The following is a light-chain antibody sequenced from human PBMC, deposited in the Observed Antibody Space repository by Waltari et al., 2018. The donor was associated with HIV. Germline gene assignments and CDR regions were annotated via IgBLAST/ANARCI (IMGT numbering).Light chain of an antibody. V-gene: IGLV2-8*01. Sequence: QSALTQPPSASGSLGQSVTIPCTGTSSDVGGYEYVSGYQPHPDKAPKLIIYEVNKRPSGVPYRFSGSKSDNTASLTVAGLQDDDEAHYYCASYGDTNRVLFGGGTRVTVL. CDR1: SSDVGGYEY. J-gene: IGLJ6*01. CDR2: EVN. CDR3: ASYGDTNRVL.